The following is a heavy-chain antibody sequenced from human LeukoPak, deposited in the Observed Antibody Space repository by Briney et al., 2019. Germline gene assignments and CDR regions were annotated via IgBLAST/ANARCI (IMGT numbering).Heavy chain of an antibody. CDR2: INPNSGGT. V-gene: IGHV1-2*02. Sequence: ASVKVSCKASGYTFTSYGISWVRQAPGQGLEWMGWINPNSGGTNYAQKFQGRVTMTRDTSISTAYMELSRLRSDDTAVYYCARPGGSKKAFDIWGQGTMVTVSS. CDR3: ARPGGSKKAFDI. D-gene: IGHD3-10*01. J-gene: IGHJ3*02. CDR1: GYTFTSYG.